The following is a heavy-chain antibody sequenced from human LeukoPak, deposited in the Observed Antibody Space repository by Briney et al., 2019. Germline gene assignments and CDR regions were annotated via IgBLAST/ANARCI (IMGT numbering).Heavy chain of an antibody. Sequence: PGXSLRXXCAASGFTFDDYAMHWVRQAPGKGLEWVSLISWDGGSTYYADSVKGRFTISRDNSKNSLYLQMNSLRAEDTAWYYCXXXXXXXXXXXXXDYWGQXTXVTVSS. CDR1: GFTFDDYA. CDR2: ISWDGGST. V-gene: IGHV3-43D*03. J-gene: IGHJ4*02. CDR3: XXXXXXXXXXXXXDY.